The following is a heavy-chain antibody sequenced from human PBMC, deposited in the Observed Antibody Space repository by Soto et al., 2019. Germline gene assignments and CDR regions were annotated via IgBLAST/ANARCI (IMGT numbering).Heavy chain of an antibody. CDR3: ARDKYSTGWYYFDY. J-gene: IGHJ4*02. Sequence: QVQLVESGGGVVQPGRSLRLSCAASGFTFSSFAIHWVRQAPGKGLEWVALMSYDGNKQNYADSVKGRFTISRDNSKNTLYLQMNSLRAEDTAVYFCARDKYSTGWYYFDYWGQGTPVTVSS. CDR1: GFTFSSFA. CDR2: MSYDGNKQ. D-gene: IGHD6-19*01. V-gene: IGHV3-30-3*01.